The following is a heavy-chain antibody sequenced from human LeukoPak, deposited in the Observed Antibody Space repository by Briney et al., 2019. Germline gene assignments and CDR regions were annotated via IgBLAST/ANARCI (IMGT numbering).Heavy chain of an antibody. D-gene: IGHD2/OR15-2a*01. V-gene: IGHV1-69*05. CDR1: GVNFTSYA. Sequence: GASVKVSCTVSGVNFTSYAITWVRQARGQGREWMGGSIPMLGAATYAQKFQGRVTITTAQSTNTVYMDLSRLKSEDSAMYFCAGFFYDETNAAFDIWGQGTVVTVSS. CDR3: AGFFYDETNAAFDI. CDR2: SIPMLGAA. J-gene: IGHJ3*02.